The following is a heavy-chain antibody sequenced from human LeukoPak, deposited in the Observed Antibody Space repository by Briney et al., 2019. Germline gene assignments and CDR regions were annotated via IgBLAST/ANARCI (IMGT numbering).Heavy chain of an antibody. V-gene: IGHV4-61*02. CDR1: GDSISSGTYY. J-gene: IGHJ3*02. Sequence: PSQTLSLTCTVSGDSISSGTYYWSWVRQPAGKGLEWIGRIYTSGSTDYNPSLKTRVTISEDTSNNQFSLKLSSVTAADTAMYYCATFSIVVLSPYDAFDIWGQGTMVTVSS. CDR3: ATFSIVVLSPYDAFDI. CDR2: IYTSGST. D-gene: IGHD2-15*01.